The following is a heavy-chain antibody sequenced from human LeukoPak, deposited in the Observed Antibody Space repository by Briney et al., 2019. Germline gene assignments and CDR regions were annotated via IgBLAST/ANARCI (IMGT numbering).Heavy chain of an antibody. V-gene: IGHV1-46*01. CDR2: INPSGGST. CDR3: ARGSSYDILTGSCDY. D-gene: IGHD3-9*01. Sequence: ASVNVSCKASGYTFTSYYMHWMRQAPGQGLEWMGIINPSGGSTSYAQKFQGRVTMTRDTSTSTVYMELSSLRSEDTAVYYCARGSSYDILTGSCDYWGQGTLVTVSS. J-gene: IGHJ4*02. CDR1: GYTFTSYY.